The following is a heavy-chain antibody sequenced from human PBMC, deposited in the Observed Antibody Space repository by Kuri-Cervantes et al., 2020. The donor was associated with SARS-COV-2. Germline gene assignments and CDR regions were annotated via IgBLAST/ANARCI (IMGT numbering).Heavy chain of an antibody. CDR2: IRSKAYGGTT. CDR3: TRDYDILTGYPYYFDY. CDR1: GFTFGDYA. D-gene: IGHD3-9*01. J-gene: IGHJ4*02. V-gene: IGHV3-49*04. Sequence: GESLKISCTASGFTFGDYAMSWVRQAPRKGLEWVGFIRSKAYGGTTEYAASVKGRFTISRDDSKSIAYLQMNSLKTEDTAVYYCTRDYDILTGYPYYFDYWGQGTLVTVSS.